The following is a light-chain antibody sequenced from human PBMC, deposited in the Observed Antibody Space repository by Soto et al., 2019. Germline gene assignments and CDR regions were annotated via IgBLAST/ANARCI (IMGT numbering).Light chain of an antibody. CDR2: DVS. J-gene: IGLJ2*01. V-gene: IGLV2-14*01. Sequence: QSVLTQHASVSGSPGQSFTISCTGTSSDVGGYKYVSWYQQHPGKAPKLMIYDVSNRPSGVSNRFSGSKSGNTASLTISRLQAEDEADYYCSSYTSSSTPHVVFGGGTKVTVL. CDR1: SSDVGGYKY. CDR3: SSYTSSSTPHVV.